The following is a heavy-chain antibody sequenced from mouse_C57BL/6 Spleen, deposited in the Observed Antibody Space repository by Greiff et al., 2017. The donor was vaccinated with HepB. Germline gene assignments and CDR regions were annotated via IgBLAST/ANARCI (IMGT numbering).Heavy chain of an antibody. Sequence: QVQLKESGAELVRPGASVTLSCKASGYTFTDYEMHWVKQTPVHGLEWIGAIDPETGGTAYNQKFKGKAILTADKSSSTAYMELRSLTSEDSAVYYCTRVNYYFDYWGQGTTLTVSS. CDR2: IDPETGGT. D-gene: IGHD1-3*01. CDR3: TRVNYYFDY. J-gene: IGHJ2*01. V-gene: IGHV1-15*01. CDR1: GYTFTDYE.